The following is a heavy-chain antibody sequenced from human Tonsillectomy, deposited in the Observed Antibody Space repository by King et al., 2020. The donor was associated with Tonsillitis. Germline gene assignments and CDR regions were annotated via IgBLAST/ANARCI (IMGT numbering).Heavy chain of an antibody. CDR1: GFTFDDYA. CDR2: ISWNSGSI. V-gene: IGHV3-9*01. D-gene: IGHD3-3*01. J-gene: IGHJ6*02. Sequence: QLVQSGGGLVQPGRSLRLSCAASGFTFDDYAMHWVRQAPGKGLEWVSGISWNSGSIGYADSVKGRFTISRDNAKNSQYLQMNSLRAEDTALYYCAKARSGVYYYYGMDVWGQGTTVTVSS. CDR3: AKARSGVYYYYGMDV.